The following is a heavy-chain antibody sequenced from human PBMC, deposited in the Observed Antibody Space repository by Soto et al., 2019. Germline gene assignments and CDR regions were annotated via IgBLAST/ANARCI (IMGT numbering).Heavy chain of an antibody. J-gene: IGHJ4*02. CDR3: TSEVWSSSWYYSDY. D-gene: IGHD6-13*01. Sequence: GGSLRLSCTASGFTFGDYAMSWFRQAPGKGLEWVGFIRSKAYGGTTEYAASVKGRFTISRDDSKSIAYLQMNSLKTEDTAVYYCTSEVWSSSWYYSDYWGQGTLVTVSS. CDR2: IRSKAYGGTT. V-gene: IGHV3-49*03. CDR1: GFTFGDYA.